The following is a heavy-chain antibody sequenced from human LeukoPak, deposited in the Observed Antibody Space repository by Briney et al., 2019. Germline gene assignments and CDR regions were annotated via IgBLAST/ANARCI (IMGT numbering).Heavy chain of an antibody. J-gene: IGHJ4*02. Sequence: PGGSLRLSCAASGFTFSSYWIHWVRQAPGKGLVWFSRINSDGSSTSYADSVKGRFTISRDNAKNTLYLQMNRLRAEDTAVYYCARGRLRGDFDYWGQGTLVTVSS. D-gene: IGHD2-21*01. V-gene: IGHV3-74*01. CDR1: GFTFSSYW. CDR3: ARGRLRGDFDY. CDR2: INSDGSST.